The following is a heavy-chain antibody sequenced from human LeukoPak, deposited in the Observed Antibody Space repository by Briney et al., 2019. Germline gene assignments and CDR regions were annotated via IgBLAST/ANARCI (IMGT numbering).Heavy chain of an antibody. CDR2: IYYSGST. CDR1: GGSFSSSSYY. V-gene: IGHV4-39*07. J-gene: IGHJ4*02. CDR3: ARGVVITRNFDY. D-gene: IGHD3-22*01. Sequence: PSETLSLTCAVYGGSFSSSSYYWGWIRQPPGKGLEWIGSIYYSGSTYYNPSLKSRVTISVDTSKNQFSLKLSSVTAADTAVYYCARGVVITRNFDYWGQGTLVTVSS.